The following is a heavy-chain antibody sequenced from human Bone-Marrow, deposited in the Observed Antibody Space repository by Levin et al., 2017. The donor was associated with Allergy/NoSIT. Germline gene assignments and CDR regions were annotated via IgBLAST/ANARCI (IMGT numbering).Heavy chain of an antibody. J-gene: IGHJ3*01. CDR2: ISWNSGSR. Sequence: SLKISCAASGFRFGDHAMHWVRQAPGKGPEWVSSISWNSGSRGYADSVRGRFIISRDNAQSSLSLQTNSLRPEDTALYYCVKGRSSSWYDDDFSVWGRGTMVTVS. V-gene: IGHV3-9*01. CDR3: VKGRSSSWYDDDFSV. CDR1: GFRFGDHA. D-gene: IGHD6-13*01.